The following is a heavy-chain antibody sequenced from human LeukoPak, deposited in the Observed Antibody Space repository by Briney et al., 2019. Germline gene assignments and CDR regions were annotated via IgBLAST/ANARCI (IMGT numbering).Heavy chain of an antibody. Sequence: PGESLKISCQGSGYSFTSYWIGWVRQMPGKGLEWMGIIYPGDSDTRYSPSFQGQVTISADKSISTAYLQWSSLKASDTAMYYCARLGSDYYYAPNWFDPWGQGTLVTVSS. D-gene: IGHD3-10*01. CDR2: IYPGDSDT. V-gene: IGHV5-51*01. CDR3: ARLGSDYYYAPNWFDP. CDR1: GYSFTSYW. J-gene: IGHJ5*02.